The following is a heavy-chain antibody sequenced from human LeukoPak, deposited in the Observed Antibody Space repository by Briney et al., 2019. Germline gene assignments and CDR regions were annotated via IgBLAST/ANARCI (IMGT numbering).Heavy chain of an antibody. CDR2: INHSGST. V-gene: IGHV4-38-2*01. Sequence: KSSETLSLTCAVSGYSISSGYYWGWIRQPPGKGLEWIGSINHSGSTYYNPSLKSRVTISVDTSKNQFSLKLSSVTAADTAVYYCARHVATNWFDPWGQGTLVTVSS. J-gene: IGHJ5*02. CDR1: GYSISSGYY. D-gene: IGHD2-21*01. CDR3: ARHVATNWFDP.